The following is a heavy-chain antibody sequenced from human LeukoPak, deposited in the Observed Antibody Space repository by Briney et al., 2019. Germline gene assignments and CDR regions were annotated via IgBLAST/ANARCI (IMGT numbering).Heavy chain of an antibody. D-gene: IGHD5-24*01. CDR2: TNPNTGGT. Sequence: ASVKVSCKASGYTFTAYYIHWVRQAPGQGLEWMGRTNPNTGGTNYARQFQGRVTLTRDTSISTAYMELTGLTSDDTAVYFCAREGDGYNYDYFDYWGQGTLVTVSS. V-gene: IGHV1-2*06. J-gene: IGHJ4*02. CDR3: AREGDGYNYDYFDY. CDR1: GYTFTAYY.